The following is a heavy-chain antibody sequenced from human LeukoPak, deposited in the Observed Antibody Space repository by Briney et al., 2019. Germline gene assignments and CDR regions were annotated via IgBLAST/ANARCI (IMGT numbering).Heavy chain of an antibody. J-gene: IGHJ4*02. D-gene: IGHD3-10*01. CDR1: GYTFTNYY. CDR3: ARGAVRGVIINYFDY. V-gene: IGHV1-46*01. CDR2: INPSGGST. Sequence: ASVKVSCKASGYTFTNYYMHWVRQAPGQGLEWMGIINPSGGSTSYAQKFQGRVTMTRDTSTSTVYMELRSLRSEDTAVYYCARGAVRGVIINYFDYWGQGTLVTVSS.